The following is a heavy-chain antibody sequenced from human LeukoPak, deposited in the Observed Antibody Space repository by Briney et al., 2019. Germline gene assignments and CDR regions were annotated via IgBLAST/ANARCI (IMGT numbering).Heavy chain of an antibody. CDR3: ARRGSGYGFLDSDVFDY. D-gene: IGHD4-17*01. CDR2: IYPGDSDT. J-gene: IGHJ4*02. V-gene: IGHV5-51*01. Sequence: GESLKISCKGSGYSFTSYWIGWVRQMPGKGLEWMGIIYPGDSDTRYSPSFQGQVTISADKSISTAYLQWSSLKASGTAMYYCARRGSGYGFLDSDVFDYWGQGTLVTVSS. CDR1: GYSFTSYW.